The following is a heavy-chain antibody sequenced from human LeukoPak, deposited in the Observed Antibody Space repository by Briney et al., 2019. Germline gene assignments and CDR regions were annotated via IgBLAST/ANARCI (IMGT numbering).Heavy chain of an antibody. J-gene: IGHJ4*02. D-gene: IGHD4-17*01. CDR2: IYYSGST. CDR1: GGSISSYY. CDR3: ASTTVTTGGVDY. Sequence: SETLSLTCTVSGGSISSYYWSWIRQLPGKGLEWIGYIYYSGSTNYNPSLKSRVTISVDTSKNQFSLKLSSVTAADTAVYYCASTTVTTGGVDYWGQGTLVTVSS. V-gene: IGHV4-59*01.